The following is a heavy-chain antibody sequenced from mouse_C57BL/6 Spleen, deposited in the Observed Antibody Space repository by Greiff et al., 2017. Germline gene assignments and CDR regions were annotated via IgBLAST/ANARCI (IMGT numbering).Heavy chain of an antibody. D-gene: IGHD1-1*01. CDR2: INPSTGGT. V-gene: IGHV1-42*01. J-gene: IGHJ1*03. CDR1: GYSFTGYY. Sequence: EVQLQQSGPELVKPGASVKISCKASGYSFTGYYMNWVKQSPEKSLEWIGEINPSTGGTTYNQKFKAKATLTVDKSSSTAYMQLKRLTSEDSAVYYCARSLDYGSSYVGWYFDVWGTGTTVTVSS. CDR3: ARSLDYGSSYVGWYFDV.